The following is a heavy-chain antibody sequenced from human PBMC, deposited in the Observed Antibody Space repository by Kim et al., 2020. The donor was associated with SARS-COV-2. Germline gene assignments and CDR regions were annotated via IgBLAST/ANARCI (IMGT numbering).Heavy chain of an antibody. V-gene: IGHV4-59*01. Sequence: YIPTLQSRVTVSIDTPKNQFSLKLSSVTAADTAMYYCARVNIAAAGLDYWGQGTLVTVSS. CDR3: ARVNIAAAGLDY. J-gene: IGHJ4*02. D-gene: IGHD6-13*01.